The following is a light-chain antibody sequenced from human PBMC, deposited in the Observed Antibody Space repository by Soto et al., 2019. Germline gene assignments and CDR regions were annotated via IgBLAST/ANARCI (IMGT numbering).Light chain of an antibody. V-gene: IGLV1-40*01. Sequence: QAVVTQPPSVSGAPGQRITISCTGRSSNIGAGYDVHWYQQLPGTAPKLLIYRNINRPSGVPDRFSGSKSGTSASLAITGLQAEDEADYYCQSYDSSLSGWVFGGGTQLTVL. CDR2: RNI. CDR3: QSYDSSLSGWV. J-gene: IGLJ3*02. CDR1: SSNIGAGYD.